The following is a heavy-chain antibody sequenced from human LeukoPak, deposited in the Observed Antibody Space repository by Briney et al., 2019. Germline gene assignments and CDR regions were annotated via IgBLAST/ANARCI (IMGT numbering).Heavy chain of an antibody. CDR1: GFTFSNYW. V-gene: IGHV3-7*01. Sequence: GGSLRLSCAASGFTFSNYWMTWVRQAPGKGPEWVANIKQDGSEKYYVGSVNGRFTISRDNAKNSLYLQMNSLRAEDTAVYYCTRRNEALAAASSLAYWGQGSLVTVSS. CDR2: IKQDGSEK. CDR3: TRRNEALAAASSLAY. J-gene: IGHJ4*02. D-gene: IGHD6-19*01.